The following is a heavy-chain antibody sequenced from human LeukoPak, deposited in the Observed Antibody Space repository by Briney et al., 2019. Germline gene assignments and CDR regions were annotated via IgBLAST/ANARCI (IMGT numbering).Heavy chain of an antibody. CDR1: GYTFTSYD. CDR3: ARVGIGSGRFYYYYYMDV. V-gene: IGHV1-8*01. Sequence: ASVKVSCKASGYTFTSYDINWVRQATGQGLELRGWMNPNSGNTGYAQKFQGRVTMTRNTSISTAYMELSSLRSEDTAVYYCARVGIGSGRFYYYYYMDVWGKGTTVTVSS. D-gene: IGHD3-3*01. CDR2: MNPNSGNT. J-gene: IGHJ6*03.